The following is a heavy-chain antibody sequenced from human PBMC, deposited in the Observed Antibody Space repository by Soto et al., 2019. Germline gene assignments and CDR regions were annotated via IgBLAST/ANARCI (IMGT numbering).Heavy chain of an antibody. Sequence: SVKVSCKASGGTFSSYAISWVRQAPGQGLEWMGGIIPIFGTANYAQRFQGRVTITADESTSTAYMELSSLRSEDTAVYYCAREEGYSYGRGVNWFDPWGQGTLVTVSS. D-gene: IGHD5-18*01. V-gene: IGHV1-69*13. CDR3: AREEGYSYGRGVNWFDP. CDR1: GGTFSSYA. J-gene: IGHJ5*02. CDR2: IIPIFGTA.